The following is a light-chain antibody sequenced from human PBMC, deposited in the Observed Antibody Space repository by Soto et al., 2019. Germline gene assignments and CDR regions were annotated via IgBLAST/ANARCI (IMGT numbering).Light chain of an antibody. V-gene: IGLV2-14*01. CDR1: SSDVGDYNY. CDR2: DVS. CDR3: SSYTSSSTRV. Sequence: QSALTQPASVSGYPGQSITISCTGTSSDVGDYNYVSWYQQHPGKAPKLMIFDVSNRPSRVSNRFSGSKSGNTASLTISGLQAEDEADYYCSSYTSSSTRVFGTGTKVTVL. J-gene: IGLJ1*01.